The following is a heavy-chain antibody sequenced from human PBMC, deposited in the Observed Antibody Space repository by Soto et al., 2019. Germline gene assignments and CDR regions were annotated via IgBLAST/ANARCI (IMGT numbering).Heavy chain of an antibody. CDR3: AREGCSGGSCYFVRWFDP. V-gene: IGHV1-46*03. CDR2: INPSGGST. J-gene: IGHJ5*02. CDR1: GYTFTSYY. Sequence: ASVKVSCKASGYTFTSYYMHWVRQAPGQGLEWMGIINPSGGSTSYAQKFQGRVTMTRDTSTSTVYMELSSLRSEDTAVYYCAREGCSGGSCYFVRWFDPWGQGTLVTVSS. D-gene: IGHD2-15*01.